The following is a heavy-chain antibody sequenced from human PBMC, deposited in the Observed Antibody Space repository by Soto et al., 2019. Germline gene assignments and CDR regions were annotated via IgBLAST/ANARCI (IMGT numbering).Heavy chain of an antibody. CDR2: IYYSGST. CDR3: ARVFSDSSSFFDP. V-gene: IGHV4-31*03. CDR1: GGSISSGGYY. Sequence: KSSETLSLTCTVSGGSISSGGYYWSWIRQHPGKGLEWIGYIYYSGSTYYNPSLKSRVTISVDTSKNQFSLKLSSVTAADTAVYYCARVFSDSSSFFDPWGQGTLVTVSS. J-gene: IGHJ5*02. D-gene: IGHD6-13*01.